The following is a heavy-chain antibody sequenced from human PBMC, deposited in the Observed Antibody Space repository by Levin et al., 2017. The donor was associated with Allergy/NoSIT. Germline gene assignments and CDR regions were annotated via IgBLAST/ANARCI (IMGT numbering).Heavy chain of an antibody. J-gene: IGHJ5*01. CDR2: INSNGDST. CDR1: GFSLSNYA. D-gene: IGHD1-1*01. V-gene: IGHV3-64D*06. CDR3: LKGWGLERRASWFDS. Sequence: PGGSLRLSCSASGFSLSNYAIHWVRQAPGKGLEYVSAINSNGDSTYYADSVKGRFTISRDNSKNTLYFQMSSLRSEDTAVYYCLKGWGLERRASWFDSWGQGTLVTVSS.